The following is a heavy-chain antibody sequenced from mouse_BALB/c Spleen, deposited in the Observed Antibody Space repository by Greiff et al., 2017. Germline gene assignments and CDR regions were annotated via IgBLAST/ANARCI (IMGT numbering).Heavy chain of an antibody. CDR1: GYTFTSYW. D-gene: IGHD1-1*01. CDR3: AGDYGSYYFDY. V-gene: IGHV1S81*02. J-gene: IGHJ2*01. CDR2: INPSNGRT. Sequence: QVHVKQPGAELVKPGASVKLSCKASGYTFTSYWMHWVKQRPGQGLEWIGEINPSNGRTNYNEKFKSKATLTVDKSSSTAYMQLSSLTSEDSAVYYCAGDYGSYYFDYWGQGTTLTVSS.